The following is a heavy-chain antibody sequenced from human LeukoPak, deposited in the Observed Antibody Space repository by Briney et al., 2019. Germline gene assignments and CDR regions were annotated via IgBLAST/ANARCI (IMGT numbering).Heavy chain of an antibody. CDR1: GFTFSNYA. V-gene: IGHV3-23*01. CDR2: FSGSGGGT. CDR3: AKDLSGHYGSGSYYSFDY. J-gene: IGHJ4*02. Sequence: PGGSLRLSCAASGFTFSNYAMSWVRQAPGKGLEWVSGFSGSGGGTYYADSVKGRFTISRDNSKNTLYLQMNSLRAEDPAIYYCAKDLSGHYGSGSYYSFDYWGQGTLVTVSS. D-gene: IGHD3-10*01.